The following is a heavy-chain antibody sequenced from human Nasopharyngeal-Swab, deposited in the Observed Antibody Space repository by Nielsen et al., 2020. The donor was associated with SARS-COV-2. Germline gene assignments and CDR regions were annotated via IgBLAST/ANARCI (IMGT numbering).Heavy chain of an antibody. J-gene: IGHJ4*02. CDR3: ARAPLTIFEYYFDY. Sequence: GSLRLSCTVSGGSVSSDSYYWSWIRQPPGKGLEWIGYIYYTGSTNYNASLKSRVTISADTSKNQFSLKLSSVTAADTAVYYCARAPLTIFEYYFDYWGQGTLVTVSS. CDR2: IYYTGST. CDR1: GGSVSSDSYY. V-gene: IGHV4-61*01. D-gene: IGHD3-9*01.